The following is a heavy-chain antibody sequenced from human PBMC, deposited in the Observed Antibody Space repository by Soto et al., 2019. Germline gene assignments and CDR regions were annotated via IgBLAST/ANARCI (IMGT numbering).Heavy chain of an antibody. Sequence: QVQVVESGGGVVQPGRSLRLSCAVSGVTVSDYPLHWVRQAPGKGLEWVAVMFRDENNKRYADSVKGRFTISRDNSKNTLYLQRDSLRPDDTAVYYRAKSTANWGQGTLVTVSS. J-gene: IGHJ4*02. V-gene: IGHV3-30-3*02. CDR1: GVTVSDYP. CDR3: AKSTAN. CDR2: MFRDENNK.